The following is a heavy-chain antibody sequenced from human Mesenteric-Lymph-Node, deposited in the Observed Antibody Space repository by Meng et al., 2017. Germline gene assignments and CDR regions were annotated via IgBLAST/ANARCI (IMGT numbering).Heavy chain of an antibody. CDR2: IPHRGSS. Sequence: QVHLKQWGAGLLKLSETLPPPCAVSGDSNTNNNWWAWVRQPPGKGLEWIGEIPHRGSSAYNPSLKSRVSMSIDKSKNQFSLKLTSVTAADTAVYHCLRGSGGSVWGQGTLVTVSS. V-gene: IGHV4-4*02. CDR3: LRGSGGSV. D-gene: IGHD3-10*01. CDR1: GDSNTNNNW. J-gene: IGHJ1*01.